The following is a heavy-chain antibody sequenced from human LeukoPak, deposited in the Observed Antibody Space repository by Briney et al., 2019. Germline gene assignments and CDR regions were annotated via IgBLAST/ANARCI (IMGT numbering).Heavy chain of an antibody. D-gene: IGHD2-15*01. CDR3: VREDGYCSGGNCYSYFDS. V-gene: IGHV3-7*01. J-gene: IGHJ4*02. Sequence: GGSLRLSCAASGFTFSHFWMSWVRQAPGKGLEWVAYIKKTGSETYYVDSVKGRFTITRDNTRNSLFLQMYSLRAEDTAVYFCVREDGYCSGGNCYSYFDSWGQGTLVTVSS. CDR2: IKKTGSET. CDR1: GFTFSHFW.